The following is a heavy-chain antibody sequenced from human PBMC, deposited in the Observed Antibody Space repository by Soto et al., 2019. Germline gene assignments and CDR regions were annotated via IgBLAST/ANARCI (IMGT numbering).Heavy chain of an antibody. Sequence: GGSPRLSCAASGFTFSSYWMSWVRQAPGKGLEWVANIKQDGSEKYYVDSVKGRFTISRDNAKNSLYLQMNSLRAEDTAVYYCARVAGSDAFDIWGQGTMVTVSS. CDR2: IKQDGSEK. D-gene: IGHD1-26*01. CDR3: ARVAGSDAFDI. CDR1: GFTFSSYW. V-gene: IGHV3-7*03. J-gene: IGHJ3*02.